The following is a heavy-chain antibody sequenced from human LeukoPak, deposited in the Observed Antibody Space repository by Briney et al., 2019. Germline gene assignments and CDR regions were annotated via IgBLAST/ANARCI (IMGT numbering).Heavy chain of an antibody. Sequence: ASVKVSCKTSGYLFTTYGISWVRQAPGQGLEWMGWISGYSGKTNYAQKLQDRVTMITDTSTSTAYMELRSLRSEDTAVYYCATGTPTGHDYSNYADYWGQGTLVTVSS. CDR1: GYLFTTYG. J-gene: IGHJ4*02. CDR2: ISGYSGKT. D-gene: IGHD4-11*01. V-gene: IGHV1-18*01. CDR3: ATGTPTGHDYSNYADY.